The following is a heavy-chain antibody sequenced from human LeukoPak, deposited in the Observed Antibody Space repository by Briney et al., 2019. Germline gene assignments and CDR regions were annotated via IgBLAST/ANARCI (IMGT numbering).Heavy chain of an antibody. CDR2: ISGSGGGT. V-gene: IGHV3-23*01. D-gene: IGHD2-15*01. Sequence: GGSLRLSCAASGFTFSSYGMHWVRQAPGKGLEWVSAISGSGGGTDYADSVKGRFTISRDNSKNTLYLQMNSLRDEDTAVYYCARDQTPFYWGQGSLVTVSS. J-gene: IGHJ4*02. CDR1: GFTFSSYG. CDR3: ARDQTPFY.